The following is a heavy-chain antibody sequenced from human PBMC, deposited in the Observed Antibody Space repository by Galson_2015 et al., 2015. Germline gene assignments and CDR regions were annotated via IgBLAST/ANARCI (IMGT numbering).Heavy chain of an antibody. D-gene: IGHD3-3*01. V-gene: IGHV1-46*01. CDR1: GYTFTSYY. Sequence: SVKVSCKASGYTFTSYYMHWVRQAPGQGLEWMGMIDPSGGSTTYAQKFQGRVTMTRDTSTSTVYMELSSLRSEDTAVYYCARDVAPYYDFWSGWGGFDPWGQGTLVTVSS. CDR3: ARDVAPYYDFWSGWGGFDP. J-gene: IGHJ5*02. CDR2: IDPSGGST.